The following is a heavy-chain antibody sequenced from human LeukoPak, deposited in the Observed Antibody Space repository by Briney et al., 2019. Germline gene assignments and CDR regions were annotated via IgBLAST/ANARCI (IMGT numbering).Heavy chain of an antibody. V-gene: IGHV1-18*04. J-gene: IGHJ3*02. Sequence: ASVKVSCKASGYTFTGYYMHWVRQAPGQGLEWMGWISAYNGNTNYAQKLQGRVTMTTDTSTSTAYMELRSLRSDDTAVYYCARDSCSGGSCYSWNAFDIWGQGTMVTVSS. CDR2: ISAYNGNT. CDR3: ARDSCSGGSCYSWNAFDI. D-gene: IGHD2-15*01. CDR1: GYTFTGYY.